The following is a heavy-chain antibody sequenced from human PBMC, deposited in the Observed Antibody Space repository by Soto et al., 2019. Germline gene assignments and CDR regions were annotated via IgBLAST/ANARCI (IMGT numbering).Heavy chain of an antibody. CDR3: ARESGGATATLDYYYFYMDV. D-gene: IGHD5-12*01. CDR1: GDSFNDYY. V-gene: IGHV1-2*02. Sequence: ASVKVSCKTSGDSFNDYYIHWVRQAPGQGLEWMGWINPNGGATKYAQKYKGRVTVTRDTSIRTDYMELSSLRSDDTALNFFARESGGATATLDYYYFYMDVWGKGTTVTVSS. CDR2: INPNGGAT. J-gene: IGHJ6*03.